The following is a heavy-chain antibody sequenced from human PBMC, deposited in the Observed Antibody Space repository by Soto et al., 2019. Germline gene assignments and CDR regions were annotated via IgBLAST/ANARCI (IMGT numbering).Heavy chain of an antibody. CDR2: IYYSGSS. V-gene: IGHV4-30-4*01. CDR1: GGSISSGDYY. CDR3: AGWIQGTAAFDP. D-gene: IGHD5-18*01. J-gene: IGHJ5*02. Sequence: QVQLQESGPGLVKPSQTLSLTCTVSGGSISSGDYYWSWIRQPPGKGLEWIGYIYYSGSSYYNPSRQRSXXIXAXXSKNQFSLKLRSVTAADTAVYYCAGWIQGTAAFDPWGQGTLVTVSS.